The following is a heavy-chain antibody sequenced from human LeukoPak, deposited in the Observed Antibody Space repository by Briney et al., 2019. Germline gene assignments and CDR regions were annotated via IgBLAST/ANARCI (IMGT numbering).Heavy chain of an antibody. CDR2: IYYSGST. J-gene: IGHJ5*02. D-gene: IGHD4-11*01. CDR3: ARGRHDYSNYLYHGCFDP. Sequence: PSETLSLTCTVSSGSISTSNYYWGWVRQPPGKALEWIGYIYYSGSTNYNPSLKSRVTISVDTSKNQFSLKLSSVTAADTAVYYCARGRHDYSNYLYHGCFDPWGQGTLVTVSS. CDR1: SGSISTSNYY. V-gene: IGHV4-61*05.